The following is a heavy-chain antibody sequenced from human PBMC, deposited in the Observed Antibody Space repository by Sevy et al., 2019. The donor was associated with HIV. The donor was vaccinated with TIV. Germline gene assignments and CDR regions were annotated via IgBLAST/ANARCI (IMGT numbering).Heavy chain of an antibody. CDR3: ARDRKIAAAGGDAFDI. V-gene: IGHV4-59*01. Sequence: SETLSLTCTVSGGSISSYYWSWIRQPTGKGLEWIGYIYYSGSTNYNPSLKSRVTISVDTSKNQFSLKLSSVTAADTAVYYCARDRKIAAAGGDAFDIWGQGTMVTVSS. D-gene: IGHD6-13*01. CDR1: GGSISSYY. J-gene: IGHJ3*02. CDR2: IYYSGST.